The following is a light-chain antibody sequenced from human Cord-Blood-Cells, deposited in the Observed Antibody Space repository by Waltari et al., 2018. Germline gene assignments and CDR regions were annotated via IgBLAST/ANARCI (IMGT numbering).Light chain of an antibody. V-gene: IGLV6-57*02. J-gene: IGLJ3*02. CDR3: QSYDSSPWV. CDR1: SGSIASNY. Sequence: NFMLTQPHSVSDSPGKTVTISFTSSSGSIASNYVQWYPQRPGSAPTTVIYENNQRPSGVPDRFSGSIDSSSNSASLTISGLKTEDEADYYCQSYDSSPWVFGGGTKLTVL. CDR2: ENN.